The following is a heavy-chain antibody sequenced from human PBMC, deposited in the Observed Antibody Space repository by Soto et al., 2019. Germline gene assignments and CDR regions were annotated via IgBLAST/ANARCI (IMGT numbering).Heavy chain of an antibody. D-gene: IGHD3-16*02. CDR2: IYYST. V-gene: IGHV4-31*03. CDR1: GGSISSGGYY. J-gene: IGHJ6*02. Sequence: QVQLQESGPGLVKPSQTLSLTCTVSGGSISSGGYYWSWIRQHPGKGLEWIGYIYYSTYYNPSLQSRVTISVDTSKNPFSLKLSSVTAADTAVYYCARDYRASYPAYYYYGMDVWGQGTTVTVSS. CDR3: ARDYRASYPAYYYYGMDV.